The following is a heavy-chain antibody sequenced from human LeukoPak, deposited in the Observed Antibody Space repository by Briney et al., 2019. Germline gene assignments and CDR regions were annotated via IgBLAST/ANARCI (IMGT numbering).Heavy chain of an antibody. CDR3: AKDGLIAVAGSMPFGY. V-gene: IGHV3-23*01. CDR2: ISGSGGST. J-gene: IGHJ4*02. D-gene: IGHD6-19*01. CDR1: GFTFSSYA. Sequence: GSLRLSCAASGFTFSSYAMSWVRQAPGKGLEWVSAISGSGGSTYYADSVKGRFTISRDNSKNTLYLQMNSLRAEDTAVYYCAKDGLIAVAGSMPFGYWGQGTLVTVSS.